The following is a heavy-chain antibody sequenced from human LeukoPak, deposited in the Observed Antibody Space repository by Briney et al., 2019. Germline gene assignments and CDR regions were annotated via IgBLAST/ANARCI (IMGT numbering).Heavy chain of an antibody. V-gene: IGHV4-4*02. CDR3: ARAPDTAIPYYYMDV. D-gene: IGHD5-18*01. J-gene: IGHJ6*03. CDR1: GDSISSINW. CDR2: IHHSGKT. Sequence: KPSETLSLTCAVSGDSISSINWWTWVRLSPEKGLEWIGEIHHSGKTNYNPSLKSRVSISLDKSKNHFSLRVNSVVAADTAIYYCARAPDTAIPYYYMDVWGKGTTVTVSS.